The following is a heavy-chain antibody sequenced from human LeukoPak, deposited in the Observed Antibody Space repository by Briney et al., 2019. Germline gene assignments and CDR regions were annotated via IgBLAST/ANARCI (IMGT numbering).Heavy chain of an antibody. V-gene: IGHV3-21*01. J-gene: IGHJ3*02. D-gene: IGHD5-12*01. CDR1: VFTFSSYS. Sequence: PGGSLRLSCAASVFTFSSYSKNWVRHAPGKGLEWLSSISSSSRYIYYADSVKGRFTIARENAKNSLYLQMNSMRAEDTAVYYCARDSPDIVATIEAFDIWGQGTMVTVSS. CDR3: ARDSPDIVATIEAFDI. CDR2: ISSSSRYI.